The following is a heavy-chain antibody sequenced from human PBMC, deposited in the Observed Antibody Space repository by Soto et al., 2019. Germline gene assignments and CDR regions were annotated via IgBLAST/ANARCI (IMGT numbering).Heavy chain of an antibody. CDR2: MSGSSSTT. CDR1: GLTFSNYA. CDR3: AKNQERELPRVIDF. J-gene: IGHJ4*02. V-gene: IGHV3-23*01. D-gene: IGHD1-7*01. Sequence: GGSLRLSCATSGLTFSNYAMSWVSQAPGGGLEWVSSMSGSSSTTYYADSVRGRFTISRDRSKNTLYLQMSSLRAEDTALYYCAKNQERELPRVIDFWGQGTLVTVSS.